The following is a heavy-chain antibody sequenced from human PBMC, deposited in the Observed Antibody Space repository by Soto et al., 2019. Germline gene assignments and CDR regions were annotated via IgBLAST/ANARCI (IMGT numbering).Heavy chain of an antibody. V-gene: IGHV3-30*18. D-gene: IGHD2-2*01. CDR1: GFTFSSYG. J-gene: IGHJ4*02. Sequence: PGGSLRLSCAASGFTFSSYGMHWVRQAPGKGLEWVAVISYDGSNKYYADSVKGRFTISRDNSKNTLYLQMNSLRAEDTAVYYCAKDLGYCSSTSCSDYWGQGTLVTVSS. CDR3: AKDLGYCSSTSCSDY. CDR2: ISYDGSNK.